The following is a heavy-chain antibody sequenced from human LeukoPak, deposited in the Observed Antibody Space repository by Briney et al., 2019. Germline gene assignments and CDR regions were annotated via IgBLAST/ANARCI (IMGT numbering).Heavy chain of an antibody. CDR1: GYTFTGYY. Sequence: ASVKVSCKASGYTFTGYYMHWVRQAPGQGPEWMGWINPNSGGTNYAQKFQGRVTMTRDTSISTAYMELSRLRSDDTAVYYCAREWEPQWFTQLPDISSRYYFDYWGQGTLVTVSS. CDR2: INPNSGGT. J-gene: IGHJ4*02. V-gene: IGHV1-2*02. CDR3: AREWEPQWFTQLPDISSRYYFDY. D-gene: IGHD1-26*01.